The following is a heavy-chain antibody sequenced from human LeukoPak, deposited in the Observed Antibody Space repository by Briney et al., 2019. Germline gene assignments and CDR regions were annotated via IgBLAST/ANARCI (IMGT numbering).Heavy chain of an antibody. CDR1: GYTFTSYG. CDR2: ISAYNGNT. V-gene: IGHV1-18*01. Sequence: ASVKVSCKASGYTFTSYGISWVRQAPGQGLEWTGWISAYNGNTNYAQKLQGRVTMTTDTSTSTAYMELRSLRSDDTAVYYCARGVPLNFYYYYMDVWGKGTTVTVSS. D-gene: IGHD6-6*01. J-gene: IGHJ6*03. CDR3: ARGVPLNFYYYYMDV.